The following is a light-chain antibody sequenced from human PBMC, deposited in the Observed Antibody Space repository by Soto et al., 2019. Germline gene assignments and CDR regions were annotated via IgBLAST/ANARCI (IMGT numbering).Light chain of an antibody. CDR3: QQYNSYSPLFT. Sequence: DIQMTQSPSTLSASVGDRVTITCRTSQSISSWLAWYQQKPGKAPKLLIYDASSLESGVPSRFSGSGSGTDFTLTISSLQPDDFATYYCQQYNSYSPLFTFGPGTKVDIK. CDR2: DAS. V-gene: IGKV1-5*01. J-gene: IGKJ3*01. CDR1: QSISSW.